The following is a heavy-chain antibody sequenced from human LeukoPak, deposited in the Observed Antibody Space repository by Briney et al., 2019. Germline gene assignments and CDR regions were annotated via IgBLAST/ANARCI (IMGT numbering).Heavy chain of an antibody. J-gene: IGHJ4*02. CDR3: ARGGSSGCLDY. D-gene: IGHD6-19*01. CDR1: GFTLSSYW. CDR2: IKTDGSDT. Sequence: GGSLRLSCAASGFTLSSYWMHWVRQAPGKGLVWVSRIKTDGSDTSYADSVKGRFTISRDNAKNTLYLQMNSMSAEDTAVYYCARGGSSGCLDYWGQGTLVTVSS. V-gene: IGHV3-74*01.